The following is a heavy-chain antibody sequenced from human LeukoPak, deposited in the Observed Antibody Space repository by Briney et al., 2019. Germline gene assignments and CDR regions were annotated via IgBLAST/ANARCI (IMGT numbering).Heavy chain of an antibody. V-gene: IGHV3-23*01. D-gene: IGHD3-10*01. CDR3: AKDRGYPSGFDY. J-gene: IGHJ4*02. Sequence: GGSLRLSCAASGFTFNNYAMSWVRQAPGKGLEWVSTISGSDGSTYYADSAKGRFTISRDNSKNTVYLEMNSLRADDTAVYYCAKDRGYPSGFDYWGQGTLVTVSS. CDR2: ISGSDGST. CDR1: GFTFNNYA.